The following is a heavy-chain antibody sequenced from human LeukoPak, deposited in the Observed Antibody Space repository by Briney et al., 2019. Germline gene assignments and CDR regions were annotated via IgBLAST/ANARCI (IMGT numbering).Heavy chain of an antibody. J-gene: IGHJ6*02. CDR1: GGSISSGDYY. D-gene: IGHD2-15*01. CDR3: ARDYCSGGSCYYYGMDV. Sequence: PSETLSLTCTVSGGSISSGDYYWSWIRQPPGKGLEWIGYIYYSGSTYYNPSLKSRVTISVDTSKNQFSLKLSSVTAADTAVYYCARDYCSGGSCYYYGMDVWGQGTTVTVSS. CDR2: IYYSGST. V-gene: IGHV4-30-4*01.